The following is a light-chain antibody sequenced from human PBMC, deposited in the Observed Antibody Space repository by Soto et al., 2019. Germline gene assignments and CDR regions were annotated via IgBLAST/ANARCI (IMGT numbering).Light chain of an antibody. V-gene: IGKV3-15*01. CDR2: GAS. J-gene: IGKJ1*01. Sequence: EIVMTQSPATLPVSPGERATLSCRTRQSVGSNLAWYRQKPGQAPRLLIYGASTRATGTPDRFSGSGSGTEFTLTISILQSENFAIYFCQQDNNWPPDRPFGQGTKVAIK. CDR1: QSVGSN. CDR3: QQDNNWPPDRP.